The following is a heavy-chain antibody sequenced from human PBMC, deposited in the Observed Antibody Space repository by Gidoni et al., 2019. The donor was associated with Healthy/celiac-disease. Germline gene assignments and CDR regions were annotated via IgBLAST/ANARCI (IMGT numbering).Heavy chain of an antibody. Sequence: EVQLVESGGGLVKPGGSLRLSCAASGFTFSNAWMSWVRQAPGKGLEWVGRIKSKTDGGTTDYAAPVKGRFTISREDSKNTLYLQMNSLKTEDTAVYYCTTDGVVVVVAAIDYWGQGTLVTVSS. V-gene: IGHV3-15*01. CDR2: IKSKTDGGTT. D-gene: IGHD2-15*01. CDR3: TTDGVVVVVAAIDY. CDR1: GFTFSNAW. J-gene: IGHJ4*02.